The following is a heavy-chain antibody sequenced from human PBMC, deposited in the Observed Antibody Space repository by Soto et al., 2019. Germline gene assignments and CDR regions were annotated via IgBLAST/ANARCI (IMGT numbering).Heavy chain of an antibody. CDR3: ARDRGMSRGGRTLYNWFDP. D-gene: IGHD3-10*01. CDR2: ISYDGSNK. Sequence: GGSLRLSCAASGFAFSSYAMHWVRQAPGKGLEWVAVISYDGSNKYYADSVKGRFTISRDNSKNTLYLQMNSLRAEDTAVYYCARDRGMSRGGRTLYNWFDPWGQGTLVTVSS. J-gene: IGHJ5*02. CDR1: GFAFSSYA. V-gene: IGHV3-30-3*01.